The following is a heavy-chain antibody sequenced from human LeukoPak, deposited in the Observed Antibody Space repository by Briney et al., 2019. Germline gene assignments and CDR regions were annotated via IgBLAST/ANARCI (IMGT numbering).Heavy chain of an antibody. CDR2: INHSGST. D-gene: IGHD3-9*01. CDR3: AREAGYYSSPRSNWFDP. J-gene: IGHJ5*02. V-gene: IGHV4-34*01. CDR1: GGSFSGYY. Sequence: SETLSLTCTVYGGSFSGYYWSWIRQPPGKGLEWIGEINHSGSTSYNPSLKSRVTISVDTSKNQFSLKLSSVTAADTAVYYCAREAGYYSSPRSNWFDPWGQGTLVTVSS.